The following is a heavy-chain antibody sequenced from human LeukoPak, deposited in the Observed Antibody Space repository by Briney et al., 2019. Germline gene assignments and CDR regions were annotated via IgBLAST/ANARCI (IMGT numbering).Heavy chain of an antibody. D-gene: IGHD6-19*01. CDR2: IYSGGNT. CDR1: GFTVSNSY. CDR3: ARPPGLAGHYSYYYGVDV. J-gene: IGHJ6*02. Sequence: GRSLRLSCAASGFTVSNSYINWVRQAPGKGLEWVSIIYSGGNTYYADSVRGRFIISRDNSENTVYLQMNSLRAEDTAVYFCARPPGLAGHYSYYYGVDVWGQGTTVTVSS. V-gene: IGHV3-66*04.